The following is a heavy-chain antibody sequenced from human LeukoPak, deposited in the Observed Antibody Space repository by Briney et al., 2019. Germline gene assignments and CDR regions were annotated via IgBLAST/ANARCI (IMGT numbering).Heavy chain of an antibody. CDR1: GYSLSSGYY. Sequence: PSETLSLTCAVSGYSLSSGYYWGWIRQPPGKGLEGIGSIYHSGSTYYNPSLKSRVTISVDPSKNQFSLKLSSVTAADTAVYYCARRRITIFGVVIDAFDIWGQGTMVTVSS. V-gene: IGHV4-38-2*01. CDR3: ARRRITIFGVVIDAFDI. CDR2: IYHSGST. J-gene: IGHJ3*02. D-gene: IGHD3-3*01.